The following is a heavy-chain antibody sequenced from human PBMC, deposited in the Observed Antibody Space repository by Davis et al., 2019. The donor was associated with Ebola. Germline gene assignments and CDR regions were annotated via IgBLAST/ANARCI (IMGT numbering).Heavy chain of an antibody. Sequence: ASVKVSCKASGYTFTGYYMYWVRQAPGQRLEWMGWINAGNGNTKYSQKFQGRVTITRDTSASTAYMELSSLRSEDTAVYYCARVGGSTVWDYFDYWGQGTLVTVSS. V-gene: IGHV1-3*01. CDR1: GYTFTGYY. J-gene: IGHJ4*02. D-gene: IGHD3-16*01. CDR2: INAGNGNT. CDR3: ARVGGSTVWDYFDY.